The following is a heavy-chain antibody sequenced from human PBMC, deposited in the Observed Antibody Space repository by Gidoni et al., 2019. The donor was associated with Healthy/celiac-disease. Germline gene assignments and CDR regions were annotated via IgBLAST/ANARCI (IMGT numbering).Heavy chain of an antibody. J-gene: IGHJ6*02. CDR1: GFTFDAYA. D-gene: IGHD4-17*01. Sequence: EVQLVESGGGLVQPGRSLRLSCPASGFTFDAYAMHWVRQAPGKGLEWVSGISWNSGSIGYADSVKGRFTISRDNAKNSLYLQMNSLRAEDTALYYCAKGTATVTTSGIYYYYGMDVWGQGTTVTVSS. V-gene: IGHV3-9*01. CDR2: ISWNSGSI. CDR3: AKGTATVTTSGIYYYYGMDV.